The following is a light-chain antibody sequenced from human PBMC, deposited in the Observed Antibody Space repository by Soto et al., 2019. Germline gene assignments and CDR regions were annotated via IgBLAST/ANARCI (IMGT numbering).Light chain of an antibody. V-gene: IGLV4-60*02. CDR3: ETWDSNNWV. J-gene: IGLJ3*02. Sequence: QSVLTQPSSASASLGSSVKLTCTLSSGHSSYIIAWHQQQPGKAPRYLMKLEGSGNYNKGSGVPDRFSGSSSGADRYLTISNLQFEDEADYYCETWDSNNWVFGGGTKLTVL. CDR1: SGHSSYI. CDR2: LEGSGNY.